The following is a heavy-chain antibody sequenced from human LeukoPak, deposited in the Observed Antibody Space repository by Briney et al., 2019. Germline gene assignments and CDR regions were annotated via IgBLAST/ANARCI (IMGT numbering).Heavy chain of an antibody. Sequence: SETLSLTCTVSGGSISSYYWSWIRQPPGKGLEWIGYIYYIGSTNYNPSLKSRVTISVDTSKNQFSLKLSSVTAADTAVYYCASVDTAMETIDYWGQGTLVTVSS. V-gene: IGHV4-59*01. CDR1: GGSISSYY. D-gene: IGHD5-18*01. CDR2: IYYIGST. J-gene: IGHJ4*02. CDR3: ASVDTAMETIDY.